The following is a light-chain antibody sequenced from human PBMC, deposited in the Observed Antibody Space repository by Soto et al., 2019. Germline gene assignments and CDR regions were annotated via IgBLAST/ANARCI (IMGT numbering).Light chain of an antibody. CDR3: QQTYSTPRGA. J-gene: IGKJ1*01. Sequence: DLQMTQSPSSLSASVGDRVTITCRASESISNNLNWYQQKPGKAPELLIYAASTLQSGVPSRFNGGRSGTDFNLTIGSLRPEDFTTYYCQQTYSTPRGAFGQGTKVEIK. CDR2: AAS. V-gene: IGKV1-39*01. CDR1: ESISNN.